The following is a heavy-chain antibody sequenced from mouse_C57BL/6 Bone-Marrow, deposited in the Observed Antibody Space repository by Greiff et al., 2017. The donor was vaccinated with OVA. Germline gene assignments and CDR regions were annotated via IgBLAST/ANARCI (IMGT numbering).Heavy chain of an antibody. CDR2: ISSGGSYT. V-gene: IGHV5-6*01. J-gene: IGHJ4*01. CDR1: GFTFSSYG. Sequence: VQLKESGGDLVKPGGSLKLSCAASGFTFSSYGMSWVRQTPDKRLEWVATISSGGSYTYYPDSVKGRFTISRDNAKNTLYLQMSSLKSEDTAMYYCARRGWLLRGYYAMDYWGQGTSVTVSS. CDR3: ARRGWLLRGYYAMDY. D-gene: IGHD2-3*01.